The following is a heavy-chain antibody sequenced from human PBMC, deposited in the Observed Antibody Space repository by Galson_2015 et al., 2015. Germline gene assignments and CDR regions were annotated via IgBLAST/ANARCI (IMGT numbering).Heavy chain of an antibody. J-gene: IGHJ1*01. D-gene: IGHD3-16*02. CDR1: GYTFTSYY. CDR3: ARTHRNRMGNLSFRGAECCQH. CDR2: INPSGGST. Sequence: SVKVSCKASGYTFTSYYMHWVRQAPGQGLEWMGIINPSGGSTSYAQKFQGRVTMTRDTSTSTVYMELSSLRSEDTAVYYCARTHRNRMGNLSFRGAECCQHSGQGTLVTVSS. V-gene: IGHV1-46*01.